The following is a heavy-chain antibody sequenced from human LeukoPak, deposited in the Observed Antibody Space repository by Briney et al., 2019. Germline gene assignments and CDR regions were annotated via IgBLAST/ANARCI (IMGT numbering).Heavy chain of an antibody. CDR2: ISAYNGNT. J-gene: IGHJ2*01. D-gene: IGHD3-10*01. Sequence: ASVKVSCKASGYTFTSYGISWVRQAPGQGLEWMGWISAYNGNTNYAQKLQGRVTMTTDTSTSTAYMELRSLRSDDTAVYYCARYYGSGAPHHPNWYFDLWGRGTLVTVFS. V-gene: IGHV1-18*01. CDR3: ARYYGSGAPHHPNWYFDL. CDR1: GYTFTSYG.